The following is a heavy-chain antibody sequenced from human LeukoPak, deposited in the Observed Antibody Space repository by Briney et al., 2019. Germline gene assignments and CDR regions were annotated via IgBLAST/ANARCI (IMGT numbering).Heavy chain of an antibody. V-gene: IGHV1-2*06. CDR3: ARVLRYCGGDCYDY. D-gene: IGHD2-21*01. CDR2: INPNSGGT. CDR1: GYTFTGYY. Sequence: ASVKVSYKASGYTFTGYYMHWVRQAPGQGLEWMARINPNSGGTNYAQKFQGRVTMTRDTSISTAYMELSRLRSGDTAVYYCARVLRYCGGDCYDYWGQGTLVTVSS. J-gene: IGHJ4*02.